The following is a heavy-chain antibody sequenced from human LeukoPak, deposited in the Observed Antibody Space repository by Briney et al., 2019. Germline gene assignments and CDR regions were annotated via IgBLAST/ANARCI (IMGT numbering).Heavy chain of an antibody. V-gene: IGHV4-30-4*01. Sequence: PSQTLSLTCTVSGGSISSGDYYWSWIRQPPGKGLEWIGYIYYTGTTYYNPSLKSRVTISVDTPKTQFSLKLSSVTAADTAVYFCARMFFYGMGVWGQGTTVTVSS. D-gene: IGHD3-10*02. CDR2: IYYTGTT. CDR1: GGSISSGDYY. J-gene: IGHJ6*02. CDR3: ARMFFYGMGV.